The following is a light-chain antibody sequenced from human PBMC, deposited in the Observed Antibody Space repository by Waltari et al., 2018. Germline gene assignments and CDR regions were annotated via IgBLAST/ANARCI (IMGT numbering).Light chain of an antibody. J-gene: IGKJ5*01. CDR3: QQYGSSPST. Sequence: EIVLRQSPGTLSLSPGERATLSCRATESVSSSYLCWYQQKPGQAPRLLIYATSNRATGIPDRFSGSGSGTDFTLTISRLESEDFAVYYCQQYGSSPSTFGQGTRLEIK. CDR2: ATS. V-gene: IGKV3-20*01. CDR1: ESVSSSY.